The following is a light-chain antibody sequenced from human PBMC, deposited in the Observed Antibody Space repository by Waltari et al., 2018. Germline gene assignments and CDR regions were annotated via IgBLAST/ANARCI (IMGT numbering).Light chain of an antibody. Sequence: QSALTQPPSASGSPGQSVTISCTGTSSDVGGDNYVSWYQQHPGKAPKLMIYEVSRRPSGVPDRFSCSKSGNTASLTVSGLRAEDEADYYCSSYAGNNNVVFGGGTKLTVL. CDR1: SSDVGGDNY. CDR2: EVS. V-gene: IGLV2-8*01. CDR3: SSYAGNNNVV. J-gene: IGLJ2*01.